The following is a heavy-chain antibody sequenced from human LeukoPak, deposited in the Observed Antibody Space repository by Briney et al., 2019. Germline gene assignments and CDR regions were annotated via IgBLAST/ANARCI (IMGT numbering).Heavy chain of an antibody. D-gene: IGHD2-2*01. V-gene: IGHV3-15*01. Sequence: GGSLRLSCAASGFTFSNAWMSWVRQAPGKGLEWVGRIKSKTDGGTTDYAAPVKGRFTISRDDSKNTLYLQMNSLRAEDTAVYYCARFFVSLVPGPTGLLNDYWGQGTLVTVSS. CDR1: GFTFSNAW. CDR3: ARFFVSLVPGPTGLLNDY. CDR2: IKSKTDGGTT. J-gene: IGHJ4*02.